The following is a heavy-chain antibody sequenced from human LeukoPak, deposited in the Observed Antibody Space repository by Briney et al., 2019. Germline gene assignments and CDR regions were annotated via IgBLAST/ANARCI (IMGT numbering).Heavy chain of an antibody. CDR2: ISYSRST. CDR3: ARDMRGYTH. D-gene: IGHD5-24*01. J-gene: IGHJ4*02. Sequence: SETLSLTCTVSGGSISNYYWSWIRQPPGKGLEWIGYISYSRSTNYNPSLRSRVTISVDTSKNQFSLKLSSVTAADTAVYYCARDMRGYTHWGQGTLVTVSS. V-gene: IGHV4-59*01. CDR1: GGSISNYY.